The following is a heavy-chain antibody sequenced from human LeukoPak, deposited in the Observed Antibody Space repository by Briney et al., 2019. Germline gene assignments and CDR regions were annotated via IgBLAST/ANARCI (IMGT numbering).Heavy chain of an antibody. CDR3: AREVMRGSGIYYKLKWFDP. CDR1: GYTFTNYY. V-gene: IGHV1-46*01. D-gene: IGHD3-10*01. Sequence: GASVKVSCKASGYTFTNYYMHWVRQAPGQRFEWMGMTNPDGGSTTYAQKFQDRVTMTTDTSTSTVYMELSSLRSEDTAAYYCAREVMRGSGIYYKLKWFDPWGQGTLVTVSS. J-gene: IGHJ5*02. CDR2: TNPDGGST.